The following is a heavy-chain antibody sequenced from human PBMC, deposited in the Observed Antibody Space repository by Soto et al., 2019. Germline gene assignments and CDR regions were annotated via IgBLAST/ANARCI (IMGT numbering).Heavy chain of an antibody. CDR1: GATFSSYA. D-gene: IGHD2-21*02. CDR2: IIPIFGTA. Sequence: GASVKISCKASGATFSSYAISWVRQAPGQGLEWMGGIIPIFGTANYAQKFQGRVTITADESTSTAYMELSSLISEDTDVYYCARVGARGHIAVVTGPSTSYYYGMDVWRQGNTVTV. J-gene: IGHJ6*02. V-gene: IGHV1-69*13. CDR3: ARVGARGHIAVVTGPSTSYYYGMDV.